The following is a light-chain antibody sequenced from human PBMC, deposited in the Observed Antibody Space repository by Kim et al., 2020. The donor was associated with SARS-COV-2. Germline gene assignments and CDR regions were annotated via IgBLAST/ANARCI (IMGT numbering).Light chain of an antibody. Sequence: EIALTHPPPTPPFPPPETPTLPRTPSQPATSYLPLYQQKVGQPPTLLIYDASNSATGIPARFSGSGSGTDFTLAINSLEPEDFAVYCCEGGGRWGGGCGFGRGTKVEI. CDR3: EGGGRWGGGCG. CDR1: QPATSY. J-gene: IGKJ2*04. CDR2: DAS. V-gene: IGKV3-11*01.